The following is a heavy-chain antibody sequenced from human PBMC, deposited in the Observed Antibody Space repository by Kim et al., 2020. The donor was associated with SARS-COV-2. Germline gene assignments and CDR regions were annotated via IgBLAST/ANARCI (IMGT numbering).Heavy chain of an antibody. D-gene: IGHD3-22*01. J-gene: IGHJ4*02. Sequence: GGSLRLSCAASGFTFSSYAMSWVRQAPGKGLEWVSAISGSGGSTYYADSVKGRFTISRDNSKNTLYLQMNSLRAEDTAVYYCAKTPGGYDSSGYLDWGQGTLVTVSS. V-gene: IGHV3-23*01. CDR3: AKTPGGYDSSGYLD. CDR2: ISGSGGST. CDR1: GFTFSSYA.